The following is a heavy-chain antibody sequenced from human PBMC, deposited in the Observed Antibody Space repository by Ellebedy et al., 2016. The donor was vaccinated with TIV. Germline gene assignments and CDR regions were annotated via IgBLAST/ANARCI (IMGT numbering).Heavy chain of an antibody. CDR3: ARGSGRVAHFDY. V-gene: IGHV1-2*04. D-gene: IGHD5-12*01. Sequence: ASVKVSXKASRYSFTGYFIHWVRQAPGQGLEWMGWITPNSGATDYAQKFQGWVTMTSDTSISTVYMELSRLKSDDTAIYYCARGSGRVAHFDYWGQGTLVTVSS. CDR1: RYSFTGYF. CDR2: ITPNSGAT. J-gene: IGHJ4*02.